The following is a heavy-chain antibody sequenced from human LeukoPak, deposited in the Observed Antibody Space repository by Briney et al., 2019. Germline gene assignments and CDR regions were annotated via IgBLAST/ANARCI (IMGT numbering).Heavy chain of an antibody. CDR2: IYPGDSDT. CDR1: GYSFTSYW. J-gene: IGHJ4*02. Sequence: GESLQISCKGSGYSFTSYWIGWVRQLPGKGLEWMGIIYPGDSDTRYSPSFQGQVTISADKSISTAYLQWSSLKASDTAMYYCASGSYCGGDCYPFDYWGQGTLVTVSS. D-gene: IGHD2-21*02. CDR3: ASGSYCGGDCYPFDY. V-gene: IGHV5-51*01.